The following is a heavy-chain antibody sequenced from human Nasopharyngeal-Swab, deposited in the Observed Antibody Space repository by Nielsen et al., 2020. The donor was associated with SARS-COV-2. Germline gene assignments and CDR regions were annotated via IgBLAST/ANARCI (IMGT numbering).Heavy chain of an antibody. CDR1: GGSISSSNW. Sequence: SETLSLTCAVSGGSISSSNWWSWVRQPPGKGLEWIGEIYHSGSTNYNPSLKSRVTISVDKSKNQFSLKLSSVTAADTAVYYCASFLSGRYAFDIWGQGTMVTVSS. D-gene: IGHD6-19*01. CDR2: IYHSGST. J-gene: IGHJ3*02. V-gene: IGHV4-4*02. CDR3: ASFLSGRYAFDI.